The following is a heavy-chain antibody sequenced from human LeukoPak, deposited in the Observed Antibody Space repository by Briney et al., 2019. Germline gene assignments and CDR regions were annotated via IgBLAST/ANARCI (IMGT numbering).Heavy chain of an antibody. CDR3: AKAGSYSDIGVYPLASFDF. V-gene: IGHV3-23*01. J-gene: IGHJ3*01. D-gene: IGHD3-22*01. Sequence: GGSLRLSCAASGFTFSNSDMNWVRQAPGKGLEWVSFISASGGSAHYADSVRGRFTISRDNSKNTLYLQMDSLRAEDTAVYYCAKAGSYSDIGVYPLASFDFWGQGTMVTVSS. CDR1: GFTFSNSD. CDR2: ISASGGSA.